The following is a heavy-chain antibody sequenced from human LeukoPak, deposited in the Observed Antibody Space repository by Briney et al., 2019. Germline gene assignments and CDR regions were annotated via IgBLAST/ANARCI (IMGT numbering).Heavy chain of an antibody. V-gene: IGHV3-49*04. CDR2: IRSKAYGGAT. Sequence: GGSLRLSCTASGFTFGDYALNWVRRAPGKGLEWVGFIRSKAYGGATEYAASVKGRFTISRDDSKSIAYLQTNSLKTEDTAVYYCTRGYRPKPHDYWGQGTLVIVSS. D-gene: IGHD1-1*01. CDR1: GFTFGDYA. J-gene: IGHJ4*02. CDR3: TRGYRPKPHDY.